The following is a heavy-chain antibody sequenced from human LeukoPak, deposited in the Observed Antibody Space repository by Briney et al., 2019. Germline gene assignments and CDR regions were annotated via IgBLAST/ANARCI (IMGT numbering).Heavy chain of an antibody. V-gene: IGHV3-23*01. Sequence: GGSLRLSCAASGFTFSSYAMSWVRQAPGKGLEWVSAISGSGGSTYYADSVKGRFTISRDNSKNTLYLQMNNLRAEDTAVYYCAKGDRGSGYYYSDYWGQGTLVTVSS. CDR3: AKGDRGSGYYYSDY. CDR2: ISGSGGST. CDR1: GFTFSSYA. D-gene: IGHD3-22*01. J-gene: IGHJ4*02.